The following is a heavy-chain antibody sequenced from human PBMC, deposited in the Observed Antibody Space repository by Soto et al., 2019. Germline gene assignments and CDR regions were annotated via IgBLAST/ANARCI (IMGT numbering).Heavy chain of an antibody. CDR1: GYTFTSYY. V-gene: IGHV1-46*01. J-gene: IGHJ6*02. CDR2: INPSGGST. D-gene: IGHD3-16*02. CDR3: ARVIGRQAGATDYYYYGMDV. Sequence: ASVKVSCKASGYTFTSYYMHWVRQAPGQGLEWMGIINPSGGSTSYAQKFQGRVTMTRDTSTSTVYMELSSLRSEDTAVYYCARVIGRQAGATDYYYYGMDVWGQGTTVTVSS.